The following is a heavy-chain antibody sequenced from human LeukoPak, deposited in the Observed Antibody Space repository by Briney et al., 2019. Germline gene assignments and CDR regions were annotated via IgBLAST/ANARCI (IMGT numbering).Heavy chain of an antibody. J-gene: IGHJ4*02. Sequence: ASVKVSCKASGCTFTGYYMHWVRQAPGQGLEWMGWINPNSGGTNYAQKFQGRVTMTRDTSISTAYMELSRLRSDDTAVYYCARYRKNCSSTSCLYYFDYWGQGTLVTVSS. CDR1: GCTFTGYY. CDR3: ARYRKNCSSTSCLYYFDY. D-gene: IGHD2-2*01. V-gene: IGHV1-2*02. CDR2: INPNSGGT.